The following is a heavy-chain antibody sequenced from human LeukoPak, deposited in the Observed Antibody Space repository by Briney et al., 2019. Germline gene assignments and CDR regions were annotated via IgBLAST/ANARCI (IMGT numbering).Heavy chain of an antibody. Sequence: SETLSLTCTVSGGSISSYYWSWIRQPPGKGLEWIGYIYYSGSTNYNPSLKGRVTISVDTSKNQFSLKLSSVTAADTAVYHCARHRMDAFDIWGQGTMVTVSS. CDR2: IYYSGST. CDR1: GGSISSYY. CDR3: ARHRMDAFDI. V-gene: IGHV4-59*08. J-gene: IGHJ3*02.